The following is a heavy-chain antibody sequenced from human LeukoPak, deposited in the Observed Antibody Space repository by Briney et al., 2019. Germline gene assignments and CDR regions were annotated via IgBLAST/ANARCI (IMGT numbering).Heavy chain of an antibody. Sequence: GGSLRLSCAASGFTFSSYSMNWVRQAPGKGLEWVANIKQDGSEKYYVDSVKGRFTISRDNAKNSLYLQMNSLRAEDTAVYYCARLPRSGYYYQIGYFDYWGQGTLVTVSS. J-gene: IGHJ4*02. CDR2: IKQDGSEK. V-gene: IGHV3-7*03. D-gene: IGHD3-22*01. CDR3: ARLPRSGYYYQIGYFDY. CDR1: GFTFSSYS.